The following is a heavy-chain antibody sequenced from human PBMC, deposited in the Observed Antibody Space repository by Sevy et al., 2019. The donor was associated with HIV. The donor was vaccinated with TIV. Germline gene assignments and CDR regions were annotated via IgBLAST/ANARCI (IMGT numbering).Heavy chain of an antibody. CDR3: RGVGTTTNFDY. CDR2: ISGSGGSI. D-gene: IGHD1-26*01. J-gene: IGHJ4*02. CDR1: GFIFNSYG. Sequence: GGSLRLSCAASGFIFNSYGMSWVRQAPGKGMEWVSGISGSGGSIYYADSVKGRFTISRDNFKNTLYLQMNSLRAEDTAVYYCRGVGTTTNFDYWDQGTLVTVSS. V-gene: IGHV3-23*01.